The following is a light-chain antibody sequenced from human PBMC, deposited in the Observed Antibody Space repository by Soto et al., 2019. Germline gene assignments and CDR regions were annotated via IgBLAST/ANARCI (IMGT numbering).Light chain of an antibody. CDR2: DAS. CDR3: QQSYSTLWT. V-gene: IGKV1-5*01. Sequence: DIQMTQSPSIVSASVGDRVTITCRASQSIGAWLAWYQQKPGKAPKFLIYDASSLKSGVPSRFSGSGSGTEFTLTISSLQPEDFATYYCQQSYSTLWTFGQGTKVDIK. J-gene: IGKJ1*01. CDR1: QSIGAW.